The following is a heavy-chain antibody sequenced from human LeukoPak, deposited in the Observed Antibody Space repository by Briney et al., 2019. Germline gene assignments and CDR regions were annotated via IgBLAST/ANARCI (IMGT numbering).Heavy chain of an antibody. CDR3: AHVVTNYYYYMDV. J-gene: IGHJ6*03. CDR2: IYYSGST. Sequence: SETLSLTCTVSGGSISSYYWSWIRQPPGKGLEWIGYIYYSGSTNYNPSLKSRVTISVDTSKNQFSLKLSSVTAADTAVYYCAHVVTNYYYYMDVWGKGTTVTVSS. V-gene: IGHV4-59*12. CDR1: GGSISSYY. D-gene: IGHD3-16*02.